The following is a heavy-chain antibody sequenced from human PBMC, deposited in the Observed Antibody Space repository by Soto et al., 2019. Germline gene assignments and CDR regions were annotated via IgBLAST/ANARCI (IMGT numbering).Heavy chain of an antibody. V-gene: IGHV1-69*06. Sequence: QVQLVQSGPEVKKPGSSVKVSCKTSGDTFKKFAISWVRQAPGQGPEWMGGIIPMFGTTKYTQKFQGRVTFTADKSTGTAYMELTSLMSEDTATDFCARGVVPAAGAAPHYFRYGVDVWGQGTTVTVSS. CDR1: GDTFKKFA. CDR3: ARGVVPAAGAAPHYFRYGVDV. J-gene: IGHJ6*02. D-gene: IGHD2-2*01. CDR2: IIPMFGTT.